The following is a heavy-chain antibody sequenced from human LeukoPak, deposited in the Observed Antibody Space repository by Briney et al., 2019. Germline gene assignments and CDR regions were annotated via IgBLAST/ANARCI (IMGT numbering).Heavy chain of an antibody. V-gene: IGHV1-18*01. CDR2: ISGHNGKT. CDR1: GYIFTSHG. CDR3: ARSAFNKYYSDY. Sequence: ASVKVSCKTSGYIFTSHGISWVRQAPGQGLEWMGWISGHNGKTDYGQKLQDRFTMTTDTSTSTVYMELRSLGSDDTAVYFCARSAFNKYYSDYWGQGTLVTVSA. J-gene: IGHJ4*02.